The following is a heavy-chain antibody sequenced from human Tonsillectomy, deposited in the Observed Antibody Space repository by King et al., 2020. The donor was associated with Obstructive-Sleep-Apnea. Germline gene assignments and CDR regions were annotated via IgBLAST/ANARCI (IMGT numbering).Heavy chain of an antibody. V-gene: IGHV1-69*01. CDR1: GGTFSSYA. Sequence: QLVQSGAEVKKPGSSVKVSCKASGGTFSSYAISWVRQAPGQGLGWMGGIIPIFVTANYAQKFQGRVTITADESTSTAYMELSSLRSEDTAVYYCAKPGIAVAGRRGAFDIWGQGTMVTVSS. D-gene: IGHD6-19*01. J-gene: IGHJ3*02. CDR3: AKPGIAVAGRRGAFDI. CDR2: IIPIFVTA.